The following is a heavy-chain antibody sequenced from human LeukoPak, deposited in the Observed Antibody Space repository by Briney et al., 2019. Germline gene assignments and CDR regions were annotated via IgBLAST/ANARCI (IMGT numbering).Heavy chain of an antibody. CDR1: GFTFSSYW. J-gene: IGHJ4*02. CDR3: ASLVVEVAASDY. CDR2: IKQDGSEK. Sequence: GGSLRLSCAASGFTFSSYWMSWVRQAPGKGLEWVANIKQDGSEKHYVDSVKGRFTISRDNAKNSLYLQMNSLRAEDTAVYYCASLVVEVAASDYWGQGTLVTVSS. V-gene: IGHV3-7*01. D-gene: IGHD2-15*01.